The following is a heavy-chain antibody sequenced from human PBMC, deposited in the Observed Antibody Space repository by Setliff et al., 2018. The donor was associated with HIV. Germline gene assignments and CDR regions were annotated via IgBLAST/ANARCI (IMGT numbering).Heavy chain of an antibody. J-gene: IGHJ3*01. Sequence: PSETLSLTCTVSGGSISSSSYYWGWIRQPPGKGLEWTGSIYYSGSTYYNPSLDSRVTMSLDTSNRQFSLNLRSVTAADTAIYFCASAQYCAGCYGPHGAFDVWGPGSTVTVSS. V-gene: IGHV4-39*07. CDR2: IYYSGST. CDR1: GGSISSSSYY. D-gene: IGHD2-2*01. CDR3: ASAQYCAGCYGPHGAFDV.